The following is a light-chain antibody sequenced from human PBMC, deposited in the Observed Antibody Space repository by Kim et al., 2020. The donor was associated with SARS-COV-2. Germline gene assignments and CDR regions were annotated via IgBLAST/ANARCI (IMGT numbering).Light chain of an antibody. Sequence: VTISCPGSSSNIGAGYDVHWYQQLPGTAPKLLIDGNSNRPSGVPDRFSGSKSGTSASLAITGLQAEDEADYYCQSYDSSLSGSYVFGTGTKVTVL. CDR1: SSNIGAGYD. J-gene: IGLJ1*01. CDR3: QSYDSSLSGSYV. CDR2: GNS. V-gene: IGLV1-40*01.